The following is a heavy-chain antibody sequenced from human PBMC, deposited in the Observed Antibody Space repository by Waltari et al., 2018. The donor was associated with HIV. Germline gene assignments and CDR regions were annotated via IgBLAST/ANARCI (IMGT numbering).Heavy chain of an antibody. CDR2: IWAYDGNS. CDR1: GDEFTSLG. CDR3: ARGGGSWIQETHYYKAFDV. D-gene: IGHD5-18*01. J-gene: IGHJ6*01. V-gene: IGHV1-18*01. Sequence: QLLKSGDETRKPGASVKISCQASGDEFTSLGINWGRRGPGGGLWWVGWIWAYDGNSDVDRKFKDRVSLTTDSSTTTAFLEGRSLKLDDTAIYYCARGGGSWIQETHYYKAFDVWGHGTTVIVSS.